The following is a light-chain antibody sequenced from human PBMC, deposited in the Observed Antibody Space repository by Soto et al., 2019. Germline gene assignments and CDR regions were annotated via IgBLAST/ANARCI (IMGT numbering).Light chain of an antibody. CDR1: QGISSH. CDR2: AAS. V-gene: IGKV1-9*01. Sequence: IQLTQSPSSLSASVGDGVTITFRASQGISSHIAWYQQKPGKAPKLLIYAASTLQSGVPSRFSGSGSGTACALTISSLQPEDFATYYCQQLDSYPLTFGPGTKVEIK. J-gene: IGKJ3*01. CDR3: QQLDSYPLT.